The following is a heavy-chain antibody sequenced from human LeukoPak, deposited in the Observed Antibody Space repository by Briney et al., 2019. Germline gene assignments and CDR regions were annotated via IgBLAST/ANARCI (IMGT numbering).Heavy chain of an antibody. D-gene: IGHD3-3*01. CDR3: AKTTIFGVVNYGMDV. J-gene: IGHJ6*02. CDR1: GYTFTGYY. CDR2: INPNSGGT. V-gene: IGHV1-2*06. Sequence: ASVKVSCKASGYTFTGYYMHWVRQTPGQGLEWMGRINPNSGGTNYAQKFQGRVTMTRDTSISTAYMELSRLRSDDTAVYYCAKTTIFGVVNYGMDVWGRGTTVTVSS.